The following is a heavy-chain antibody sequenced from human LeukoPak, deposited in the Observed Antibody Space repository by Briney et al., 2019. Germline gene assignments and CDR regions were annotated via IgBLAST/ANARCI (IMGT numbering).Heavy chain of an antibody. J-gene: IGHJ4*02. D-gene: IGHD6-6*01. Sequence: GGSLRLSCAASGFTFSGSAMHWVRQASGKGLEWVGRIRSKANSYATAYAASVKGRFTISRDDSKNTAYLQMNSLKNEDTAVYYCTSHLDLIAARQGYWGQGTLVTVSS. V-gene: IGHV3-73*01. CDR1: GFTFSGSA. CDR3: TSHLDLIAARQGY. CDR2: IRSKANSYAT.